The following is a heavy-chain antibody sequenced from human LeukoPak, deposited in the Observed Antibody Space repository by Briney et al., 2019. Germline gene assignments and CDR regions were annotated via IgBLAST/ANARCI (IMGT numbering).Heavy chain of an antibody. Sequence: SVKVSCKASGTFSTHALSCVRQAPGQGLEWMGRVIPMFDTVIYAQKFQDRVTITTDKSTSTAYMELSSLRSEDTAVYYCARDSKTLSAEPGHFDYGGQGTLVSVSP. CDR2: VIPMFDTV. J-gene: IGHJ4*02. CDR1: GTFSTHA. D-gene: IGHD1-26*01. V-gene: IGHV1-69*05. CDR3: ARDSKTLSAEPGHFDY.